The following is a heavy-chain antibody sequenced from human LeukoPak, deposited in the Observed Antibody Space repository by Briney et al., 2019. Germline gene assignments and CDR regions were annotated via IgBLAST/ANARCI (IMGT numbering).Heavy chain of an antibody. J-gene: IGHJ4*02. CDR3: AKDLIAAAGTLGGNYFDY. V-gene: IGHV3-30-3*02. CDR1: GFTFSSYA. Sequence: GGSLRLSCAASGFTFSSYALHWVRQAPVKGLEWVAVISNDETNKYYADSVKGRFTISRDNSKNTLYLQMNSLRAEDTAVYYCAKDLIAAAGTLGGNYFDYWGQGTLVTVSS. D-gene: IGHD6-13*01. CDR2: ISNDETNK.